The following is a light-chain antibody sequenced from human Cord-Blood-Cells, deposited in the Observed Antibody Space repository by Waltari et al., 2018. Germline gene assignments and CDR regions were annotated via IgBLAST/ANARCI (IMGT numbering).Light chain of an antibody. Sequence: EIVMTQSPATLSVSPGERATISCRASQSVSSYLAWYQQKPGQAPRLLIYGASTRATGIPARFSGSGSGTEFTLTISSLQSEDFAVYYCQQYNNWPLTFGGGTKVEIK. CDR3: QQYNNWPLT. J-gene: IGKJ4*01. CDR1: QSVSSY. CDR2: GAS. V-gene: IGKV3-15*01.